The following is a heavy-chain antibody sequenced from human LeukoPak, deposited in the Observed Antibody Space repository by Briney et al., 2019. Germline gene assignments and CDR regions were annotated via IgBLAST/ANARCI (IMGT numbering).Heavy chain of an antibody. CDR2: IRYDGSNK. Sequence: GGSLRLSCAASGFTFSSYGMHWARQAPGKGLEWVAFIRYDGSNKYYADSVKGRFTISRDNAKNSLYLQMNSLRAEDTAVYYCAKVLNYGDYTLGMDVWGQGTTVTVSS. V-gene: IGHV3-30*02. CDR3: AKVLNYGDYTLGMDV. J-gene: IGHJ6*02. CDR1: GFTFSSYG. D-gene: IGHD4-17*01.